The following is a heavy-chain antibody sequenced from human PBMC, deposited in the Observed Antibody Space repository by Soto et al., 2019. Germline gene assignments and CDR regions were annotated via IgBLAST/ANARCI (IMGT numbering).Heavy chain of an antibody. D-gene: IGHD5-12*01. CDR1: GFPLGLYW. Sequence: AGGSLRLSCAASGFPLGLYWMHWVRQAPGKGLVWVSRLSRDGKNATYAESMKGRFTTSRDNGKNKLFLKMNNLRVDDTAVYYCARVGNGYNCGDFYYHGMDVWGQGTTVTVS. J-gene: IGHJ6*02. CDR2: LSRDGKNA. CDR3: ARVGNGYNCGDFYYHGMDV. V-gene: IGHV3-74*01.